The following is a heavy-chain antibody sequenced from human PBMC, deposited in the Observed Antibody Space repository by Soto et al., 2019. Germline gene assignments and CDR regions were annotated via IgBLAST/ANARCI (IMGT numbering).Heavy chain of an antibody. CDR2: IYHSGST. V-gene: IGHV4-30-4*01. Sequence: SETLSLTCTVSDGSVTSGDYYWSWIRQPPGKGLEWLGYIYHSGSTYYSPSLKSRVSMSLDTSKNHFSLRLNSVTAADTAVYYCAADQAVPIPLVTYYYCGQGALVTVSS. CDR1: DGSVTSGDYY. D-gene: IGHD5-18*01. CDR3: AADQAVPIPLVTYYY. J-gene: IGHJ4*02.